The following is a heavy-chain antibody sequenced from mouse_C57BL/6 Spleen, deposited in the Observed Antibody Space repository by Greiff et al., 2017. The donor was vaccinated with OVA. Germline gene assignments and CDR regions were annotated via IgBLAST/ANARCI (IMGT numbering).Heavy chain of an antibody. V-gene: IGHV1-54*01. CDR1: GYAFTNYL. CDR2: INPGSGGT. J-gene: IGHJ4*01. CDR3: ARSRLRTSPYYYAMDY. D-gene: IGHD2-2*01. Sequence: QVQLKESGAELVRPGTSVKVSCKASGYAFTNYLIEWVKQRPGQGLEWIGVINPGSGGTNYNEKFKGKATLTADKSSSTAYMQLSSLTSEDSAVYFCARSRLRTSPYYYAMDYWGQGTSVTVSS.